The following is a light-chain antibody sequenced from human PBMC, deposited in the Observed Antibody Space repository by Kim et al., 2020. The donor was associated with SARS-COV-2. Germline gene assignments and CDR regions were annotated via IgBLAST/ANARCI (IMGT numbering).Light chain of an antibody. V-gene: IGKV3-15*01. CDR2: ETS. Sequence: VSPGDRATLSCRASQSVSGYLAWYQQKPGQAPRLLIYETSTRATGIPARFSGSGSGTEFTLTIGSLQSEDFAVYYCQQYNNWPLYSFGQGTKLEI. CDR3: QQYNNWPLYS. CDR1: QSVSGY. J-gene: IGKJ2*03.